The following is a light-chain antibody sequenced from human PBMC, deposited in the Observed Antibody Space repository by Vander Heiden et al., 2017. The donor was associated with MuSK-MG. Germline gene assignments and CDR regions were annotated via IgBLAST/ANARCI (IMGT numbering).Light chain of an antibody. V-gene: IGKV1-5*03. CDR1: QSISSW. Sequence: DTHMTQSPSTLSASVGDRVTITCRASQSISSWLAWYQQKPGKAPKLLIYKASSLESGVPSRFSGSGSGTEFTLTISSLQPEDFATYYCQQYNSYWTFGQGTKVEIK. CDR2: KAS. CDR3: QQYNSYWT. J-gene: IGKJ1*01.